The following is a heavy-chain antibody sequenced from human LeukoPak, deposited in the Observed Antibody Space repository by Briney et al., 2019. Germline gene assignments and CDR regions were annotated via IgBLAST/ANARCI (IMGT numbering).Heavy chain of an antibody. CDR3: VRDGSIGMVRASTSRGNGG. V-gene: IGHV1-8*01. J-gene: IGHJ6*02. CDR2: MSPTSGNT. Sequence: ALVKVSCKASGYTFTNYDINWVRQATGQGFEWMGWMSPTSGNTGYPQKFQGRVTMTRDTSTSTAYMELSSLRSEDTAVYYCVRDGSIGMVRASTSRGNGGWGQGTKGNVFS. D-gene: IGHD2/OR15-2a*01. CDR1: GYTFTNYD.